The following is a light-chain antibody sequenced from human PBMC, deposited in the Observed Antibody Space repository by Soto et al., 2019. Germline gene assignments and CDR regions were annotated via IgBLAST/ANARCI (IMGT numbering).Light chain of an antibody. CDR1: QSISSW. CDR2: KAS. J-gene: IGKJ2*01. Sequence: DIQMTQSPSTLSASVGDRVTITCRASQSISSWLSWYQQKPGKAPKLLVYKASSLESGVPSRFSGSGSGTEFTLPISCLQPDDFATYYCQQYNSHSRIFGQGTKLEIK. V-gene: IGKV1-5*03. CDR3: QQYNSHSRI.